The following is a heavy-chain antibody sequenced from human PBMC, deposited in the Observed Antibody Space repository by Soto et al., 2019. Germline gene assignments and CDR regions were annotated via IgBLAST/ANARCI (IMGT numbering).Heavy chain of an antibody. D-gene: IGHD3-16*02. CDR3: AHTKIYDYVWWSYRHYDVFAI. J-gene: IGHJ3*02. Sequence: SGPTLVNPTQTLTLTCTFSGFSLSTSGGGVGWIRQPPGKALEWLALIYWNDDKRYSPSLKSRLTITKDTSKNQVVLTMTNMDPVDTATYYCAHTKIYDYVWWSYRHYDVFAISAQGTMVPVSS. V-gene: IGHV2-5*01. CDR1: GFSLSTSGGG. CDR2: IYWNDDK.